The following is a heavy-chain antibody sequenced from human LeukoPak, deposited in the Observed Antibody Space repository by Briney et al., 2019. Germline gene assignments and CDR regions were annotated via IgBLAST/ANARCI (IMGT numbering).Heavy chain of an antibody. CDR2: IRSKAYGGTT. J-gene: IGHJ5*02. V-gene: IGHV3-49*03. CDR3: TRDRSWFGELYSNWFDP. CDR1: GLTFGDYA. D-gene: IGHD3-10*01. Sequence: PGRSLRLSCTASGLTFGDYAMSWFRQAPGKGLGWVGFIRSKAYGGTTEYAASVKGRFTISRDDSKSIAYLQMNSLKTEDTAVYYCTRDRSWFGELYSNWFDPWGQGTLVTVSS.